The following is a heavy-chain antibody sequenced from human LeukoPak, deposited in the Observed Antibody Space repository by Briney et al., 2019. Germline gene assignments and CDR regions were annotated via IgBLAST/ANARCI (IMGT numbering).Heavy chain of an antibody. D-gene: IGHD5-12*01. CDR2: ISWNSGSI. CDR1: GFTFDDYA. CDR3: ARGFRVATIDWFDP. V-gene: IGHV3-9*01. Sequence: PGGSLRLSCAASGFTFDDYAMHWVRQAPGKGLEWVSGISWNSGSIGYADSVKGRFTISRDNAKNSLYLQMNSLRAEDTAVYYCARGFRVATIDWFDPWGQGTLVTVSS. J-gene: IGHJ5*02.